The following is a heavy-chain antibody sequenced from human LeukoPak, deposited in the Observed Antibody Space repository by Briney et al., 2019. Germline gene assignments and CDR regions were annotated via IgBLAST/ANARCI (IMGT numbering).Heavy chain of an antibody. Sequence: GGSLRLSCAASGFTFSSYEMNWVRQAPGKGLEWVSSISTTSDYIYYADSLKGRLTISRDNAKNSLYLQMNSLRAEDTAVYYCARGGVYSQGFDYWGQGTLVTVSS. CDR1: GFTFSSYE. J-gene: IGHJ4*02. CDR2: ISTTSDYI. CDR3: ARGGVYSQGFDY. D-gene: IGHD5/OR15-5a*01. V-gene: IGHV3-21*01.